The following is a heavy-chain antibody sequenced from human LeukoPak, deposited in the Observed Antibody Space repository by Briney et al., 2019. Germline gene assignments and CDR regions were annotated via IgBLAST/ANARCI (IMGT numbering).Heavy chain of an antibody. J-gene: IGHJ3*02. CDR1: GFTFSSYA. CDR2: ISYDGSNK. D-gene: IGHD4/OR15-4a*01. Sequence: GRSLRLSCAASGFTFSSYAMHWVRQAPGKGLEWVAVISYDGSNKYYADSVKGRFTISRDNSKNTLYLQMNSLRAEDTAVYYCARGTIRYAFDIWAKGQWSPSLQ. CDR3: ARGTIRYAFDI. V-gene: IGHV3-30-3*01.